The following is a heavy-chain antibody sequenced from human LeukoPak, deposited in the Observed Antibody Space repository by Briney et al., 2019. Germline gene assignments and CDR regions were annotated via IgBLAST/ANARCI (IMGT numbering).Heavy chain of an antibody. D-gene: IGHD3-16*01. V-gene: IGHV5-51*01. Sequence: GESLKISCKGSGYSFTTHWIGWVRQMPGKGLEWMGIIYPDDSNTRYSPSFQGQVPLSADKSINIAYLQWSSLRASDTAMYYCARLEEDLTLGVAGYWFVPWGQGTLVTVS. J-gene: IGHJ5*02. CDR3: ARLEEDLTLGVAGYWFVP. CDR1: GYSFTTHW. CDR2: IYPDDSNT.